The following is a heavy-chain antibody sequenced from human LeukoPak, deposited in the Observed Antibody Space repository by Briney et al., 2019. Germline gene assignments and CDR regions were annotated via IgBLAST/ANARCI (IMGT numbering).Heavy chain of an antibody. CDR1: GFTFGDYA. CDR2: IRSKAYGGTT. V-gene: IGHV3-49*04. J-gene: IGHJ6*02. CDR3: TRDDHDFWSGSMVSSPPYGMDV. Sequence: PGGSLRLSCTASGFTFGDYAMSWVRQAPGKGLEWVGFIRSKAYGGTTEYAASVKGRFTISRDDSKSIAYLQMNSLKTEDTAVYYCTRDDHDFWSGSMVSSPPYGMDVWGQGTTVTVSS. D-gene: IGHD3-3*01.